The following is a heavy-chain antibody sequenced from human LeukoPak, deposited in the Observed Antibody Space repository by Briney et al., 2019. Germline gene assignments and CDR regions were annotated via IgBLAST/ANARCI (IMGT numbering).Heavy chain of an antibody. CDR3: AREGALTVTKDAFDI. Sequence: GGSLRLSCAASEFTLSSYEMNWVRQAPGKGLEWVSYISSSGSSIYYADSVKGRFTISRDNAKNSPYLQMNSLRAEDTAVYYCAREGALTVTKDAFDIWGQGTMVTVSS. CDR2: ISSSGSSI. D-gene: IGHD4-17*01. CDR1: EFTLSSYE. J-gene: IGHJ3*02. V-gene: IGHV3-48*03.